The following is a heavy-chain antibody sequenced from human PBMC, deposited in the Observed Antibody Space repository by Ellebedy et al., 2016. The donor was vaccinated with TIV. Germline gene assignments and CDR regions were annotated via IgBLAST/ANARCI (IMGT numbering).Heavy chain of an antibody. Sequence: MPSETLSLTCAVSGGSINSSDWWTWVRQPPGKGLEWIGNIYYSGSSNYSPALKSRVTISADTSKNQFSLKLTSVTAADTAVYYCARDNYGLDVWGQGTTVTVSS. CDR3: ARDNYGLDV. CDR1: GGSINSSDW. V-gene: IGHV4-59*01. J-gene: IGHJ6*02. CDR2: IYYSGSS.